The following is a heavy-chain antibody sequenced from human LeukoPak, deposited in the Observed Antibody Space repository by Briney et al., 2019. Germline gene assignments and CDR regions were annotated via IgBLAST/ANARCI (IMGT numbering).Heavy chain of an antibody. CDR3: ARVLTYYYYGMDV. V-gene: IGHV1-18*01. CDR1: GYTFTSYG. J-gene: IGHJ6*02. Sequence: ASVKVSCKASGYTFTSYGISLVRQAPGQGLEWIGWISAYNGNTNYAQKLQGRVTMTTDTYTSTAYMELRRLRSDDTAVYYCARVLTYYYYGMDVWGQGTTVTVSS. CDR2: ISAYNGNT.